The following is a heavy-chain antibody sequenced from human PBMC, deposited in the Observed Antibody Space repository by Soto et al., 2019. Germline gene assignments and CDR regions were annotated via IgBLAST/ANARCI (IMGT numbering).Heavy chain of an antibody. D-gene: IGHD2-2*01. V-gene: IGHV4-31*03. Sequence: QVQLQESGPGLVKPSQTLSLTCTVSGGSISSGGYYWSWIRQHPGKGLEWIGYIYYSGSNYYNPTLKSRVTISVDTSKIQSSLELSSVTAADTAVYYCARSSTSANYFDYWGQGTLVTVSS. CDR1: GGSISSGGYY. CDR2: IYYSGSN. J-gene: IGHJ4*02. CDR3: ARSSTSANYFDY.